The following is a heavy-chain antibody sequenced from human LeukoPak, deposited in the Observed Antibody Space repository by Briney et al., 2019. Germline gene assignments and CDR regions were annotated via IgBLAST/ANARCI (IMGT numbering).Heavy chain of an antibody. CDR1: GFTFSSYA. D-gene: IGHD1-1*01. J-gene: IGHJ3*02. V-gene: IGHV3-64D*09. CDR3: ARGGLNALEAFDI. Sequence: GGSLRLSCSASGFTFSSYAMHWVRQAPGKGLEYVSAISSNGGSTYYADSVKGRFTISRDNSKNTLYLQMSSLRAEDTAVYYCARGGLNALEAFDIWGQGTSVTVCS. CDR2: ISSNGGST.